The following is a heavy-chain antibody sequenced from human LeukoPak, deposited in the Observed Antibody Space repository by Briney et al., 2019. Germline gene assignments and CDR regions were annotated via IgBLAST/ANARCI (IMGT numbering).Heavy chain of an antibody. CDR2: IIPIFGIA. V-gene: IGHV1-69*10. J-gene: IGHJ4*02. CDR1: GGTFSSYA. D-gene: IGHD3-22*01. CDR3: ARDGPSYYDSSGYEYYFDY. Sequence: VKVSCKASGGTFSSYAISWVRQAPGQGLEWMGRIIPIFGIANYAQKFQGRVAITADKSTSTAYMELSSLRSEDTAVYYCARDGPSYYDSSGYEYYFDYWGQGTLVTVSS.